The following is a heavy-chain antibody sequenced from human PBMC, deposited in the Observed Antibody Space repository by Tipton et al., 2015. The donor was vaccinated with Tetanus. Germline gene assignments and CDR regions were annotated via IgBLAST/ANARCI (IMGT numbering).Heavy chain of an antibody. CDR1: GFTFSTHG. J-gene: IGHJ1*01. Sequence: SLRLSCAASGFTFSTHGMRWVRQAPGKGLEWVALVRYDGARKYYTESVEGRFTISRDNSKNTLYLQMDSLRVGETATYFCARERFVEWLGPLGCRGQGALVSFSS. CDR2: VRYDGARK. D-gene: IGHD3-3*01. CDR3: ARERFVEWLGPLGC. V-gene: IGHV3-33*01.